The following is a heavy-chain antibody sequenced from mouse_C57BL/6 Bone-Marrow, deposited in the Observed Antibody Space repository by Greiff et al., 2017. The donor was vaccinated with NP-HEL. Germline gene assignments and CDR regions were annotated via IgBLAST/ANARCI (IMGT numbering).Heavy chain of an antibody. V-gene: IGHV5-12*01. J-gene: IGHJ3*01. CDR3: ASFAY. Sequence: EVKLVESGGGLVQPGGSLKLSCAASGFTFSDYYMYWVRQTPEKRLEWVAYISNGGGSTYYPDTVKGRFTISRDNAKNILYLQMSRLKSEDTAMYYCASFAYWGQGTLVTVSA. CDR1: GFTFSDYY. CDR2: ISNGGGST.